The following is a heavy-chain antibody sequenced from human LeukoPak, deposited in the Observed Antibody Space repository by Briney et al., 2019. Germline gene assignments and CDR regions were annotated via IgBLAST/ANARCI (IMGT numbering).Heavy chain of an antibody. Sequence: ASVTASCKISGYTFTDNFIHWVRHAPGQGLEWRGWIIPKSDGTNYAQNFQVRVTMTRDTSISTAYLEVSRLRSDDTAVYYCARGARYGSGNYYFGYWGQGTLIIVSS. D-gene: IGHD3-10*01. J-gene: IGHJ4*02. CDR1: GYTFTDNF. CDR3: ARGARYGSGNYYFGY. CDR2: IIPKSDGT. V-gene: IGHV1-2*02.